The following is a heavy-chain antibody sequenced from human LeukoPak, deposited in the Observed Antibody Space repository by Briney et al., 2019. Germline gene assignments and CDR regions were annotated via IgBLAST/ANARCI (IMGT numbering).Heavy chain of an antibody. J-gene: IGHJ4*02. Sequence: GGSLRLSCAASGFTVNTDHMSWVRQAPGKGLEWVAISYSEEWVPISSGGGSSQYAESVKGRFTVSRDNGKSSLFLQMTRLRAEDTAVYYCSKGLSVGGQGTLVTVSS. CDR3: SKGLSV. CDR1: GFTVNTDH. CDR2: SYSEEWVPISSGGGSS. V-gene: IGHV3-53*01. D-gene: IGHD3-3*02.